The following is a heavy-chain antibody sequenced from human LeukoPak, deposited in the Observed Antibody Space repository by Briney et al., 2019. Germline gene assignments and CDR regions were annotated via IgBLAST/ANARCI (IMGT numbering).Heavy chain of an antibody. V-gene: IGHV1-2*02. Sequence: ASAKVSCKASGYTFTGYYIHWVRQAPGQGLEWMGGINPNNGGTNYAQKFQGRVTMTRDTSISTAYMDLSRLKSDDTAVYYCAREGYGGGQDFDVWGQGTMVTVSS. CDR3: AREGYGGGQDFDV. D-gene: IGHD1-26*01. J-gene: IGHJ3*01. CDR2: INPNNGGT. CDR1: GYTFTGYY.